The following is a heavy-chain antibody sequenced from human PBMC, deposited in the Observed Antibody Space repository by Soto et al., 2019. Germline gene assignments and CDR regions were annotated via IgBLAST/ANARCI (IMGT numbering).Heavy chain of an antibody. D-gene: IGHD6-19*01. J-gene: IGHJ3*02. CDR3: LRDESSGGAFDI. V-gene: IGHV3-48*01. Sequence: GGSLXLSCAASGFTFSSYSMNWVRQAPGKGLEWVSYISSSSSTIYYADSVKGRFTISRDNAKNSLYLQMNSLRAEDTAVYYCLRDESSGGAFDIWGQGTMVTVSS. CDR2: ISSSSSTI. CDR1: GFTFSSYS.